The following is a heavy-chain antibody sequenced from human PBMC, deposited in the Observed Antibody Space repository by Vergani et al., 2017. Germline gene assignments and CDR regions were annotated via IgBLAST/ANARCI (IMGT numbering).Heavy chain of an antibody. CDR3: ARESAAYCGGDCYSGYYYYGMDV. V-gene: IGHV3-23*01. Sequence: EVQLLESGGGLVQPGGSLRLSCAASGFTFSSYAMSWVRQAPGKGLEWVSAISGSGGSTYYADSVKGRFTISRDNSKNTLYLQMNSLRAEDTAVYYCARESAAYCGGDCYSGYYYYGMDVWGQGTTVTVSS. J-gene: IGHJ6*02. D-gene: IGHD2-21*02. CDR2: ISGSGGST. CDR1: GFTFSSYA.